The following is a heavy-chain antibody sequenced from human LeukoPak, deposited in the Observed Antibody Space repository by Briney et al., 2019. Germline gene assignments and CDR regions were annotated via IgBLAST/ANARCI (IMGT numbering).Heavy chain of an antibody. J-gene: IGHJ4*02. CDR1: GFTFSIYA. Sequence: GGSLRLSCAASGFTFSIYAMSWVRQAPGKGLEWVSAISGSGGGTYYADSVKGRFIISRDNSKNTLFLQMSSLRAEDTAVYYCAKETPEGVTFDYWGQGPLVTVSS. CDR3: AKETPEGVTFDY. V-gene: IGHV3-23*01. CDR2: ISGSGGGT. D-gene: IGHD5-18*01.